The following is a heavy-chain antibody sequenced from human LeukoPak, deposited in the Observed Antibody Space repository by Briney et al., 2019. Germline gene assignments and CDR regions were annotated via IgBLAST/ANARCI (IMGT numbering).Heavy chain of an antibody. J-gene: IGHJ6*02. V-gene: IGHV4-34*01. CDR3: ARGRNWNSYYGMDV. D-gene: IGHD1-1*01. CDR1: GGSFSGYY. CDR2: INHSGST. Sequence: PSETLSLTCAVYGGSFSGYYWSWIRQPPGKGLEWIGEINHSGSTNYNPSLKSRVTISVDTSKNQFSLKLSSVTAADTAVYYCARGRNWNSYYGMDVWGQGTTVTVSS.